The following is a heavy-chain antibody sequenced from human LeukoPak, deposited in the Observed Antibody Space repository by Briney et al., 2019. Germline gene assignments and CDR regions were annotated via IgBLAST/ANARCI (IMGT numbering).Heavy chain of an antibody. CDR3: ARGYSYGYQHFDY. CDR2: INPNSGGT. CDR1: GYTVTGYY. Sequence: ASVKVSCKASGYTVTGYYMHWVRQAPGQGLEWMGWINPNSGGTNYAQKFQGRVTMTRDTSIRTAYMELSRLRSDDTAVYYCARGYSYGYQHFDYWGQGTLVTVSS. J-gene: IGHJ4*02. V-gene: IGHV1-2*02. D-gene: IGHD5-18*01.